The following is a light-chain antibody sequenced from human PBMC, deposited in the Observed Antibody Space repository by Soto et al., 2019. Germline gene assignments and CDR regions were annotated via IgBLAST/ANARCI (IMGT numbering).Light chain of an antibody. J-gene: IGLJ1*01. Sequence: QSVLTQPASASGSPGQSITISCTGISSDVGSYNLVSWYQQHPGKAPKVMIYEGSKRPSGVSSRFSGSQSGNTASLTISGLQAEDEADYYCCSYAGGSALNYVFGTGTKVTVL. CDR1: SSDVGSYNL. V-gene: IGLV2-23*01. CDR2: EGS. CDR3: CSYAGGSALNYV.